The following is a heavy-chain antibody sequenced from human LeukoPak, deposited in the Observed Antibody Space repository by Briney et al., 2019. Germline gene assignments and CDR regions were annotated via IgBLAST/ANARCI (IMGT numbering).Heavy chain of an antibody. CDR2: IYENGGTT. CDR3: AKDFRIGYSAHFDY. V-gene: IGHV3-23*01. D-gene: IGHD2-21*01. Sequence: GGSLRLSCVGSGFTFRSHAMSWVRQAPEKGLEFVSGIYENGGTTYYADSVKGRFSISRDNSKNTLHLQMDSLRGEDTAVYYCAKDFRIGYSAHFDYWGQGALVTVSS. J-gene: IGHJ4*02. CDR1: GFTFRSHA.